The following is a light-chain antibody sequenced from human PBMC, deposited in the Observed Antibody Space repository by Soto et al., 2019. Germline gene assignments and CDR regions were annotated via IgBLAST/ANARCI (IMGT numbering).Light chain of an antibody. V-gene: IGKV1-39*01. CDR2: AAS. CDR3: QQSYSTLFS. Sequence: DIQMTQSPSSLSASVGDRVTITCRASQTIIRYLNWYQQKPGRAPNLLIYAASNLQSGVPSRFSGSASGTEFTLTISSLQPEDFASYYCQQSYSTLFSFGPGTKGEIK. CDR1: QTIIRY. J-gene: IGKJ3*01.